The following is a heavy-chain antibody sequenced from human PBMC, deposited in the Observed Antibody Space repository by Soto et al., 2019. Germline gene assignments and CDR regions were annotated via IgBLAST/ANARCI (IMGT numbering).Heavy chain of an antibody. D-gene: IGHD1-1*01. CDR2: IYWNDDK. CDR3: AHKRSGGILGRTTFDY. J-gene: IGHJ4*02. Sequence: QITLQESGPTMVKPTQTLTLTCTFSGFSLATTGVGVGWIRQPPGKALEWLALIYWNDDKRYSPSLRNRLTLTKDTSATQVVLTISNMDPADTGTYFCAHKRSGGILGRTTFDYWGQGARITVSP. CDR1: GFSLATTGVG. V-gene: IGHV2-5*01.